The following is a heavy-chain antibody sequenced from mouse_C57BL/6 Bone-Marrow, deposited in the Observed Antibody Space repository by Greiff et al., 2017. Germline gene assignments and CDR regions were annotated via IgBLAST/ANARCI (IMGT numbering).Heavy chain of an antibody. Sequence: VHVKQSGTVLARPGASVKMSCKTSGYPFTSYWMHWVKQRPGQGLEWIGAIYPGNSETSYNQKFKGKAKLTAVTSASTAYMELSSLTNEDSAVDYCTRGDYGSSSYSFAYWGPGTTLPVSS. J-gene: IGHJ2*01. V-gene: IGHV1-5*01. CDR3: TRGDYGSSSYSFAY. CDR1: GYPFTSYW. CDR2: IYPGNSET. D-gene: IGHD1-1*01.